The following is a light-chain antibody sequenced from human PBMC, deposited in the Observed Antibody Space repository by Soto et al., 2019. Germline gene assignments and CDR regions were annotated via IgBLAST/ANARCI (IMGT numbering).Light chain of an antibody. V-gene: IGKV1-12*01. J-gene: IGKJ1*01. CDR1: QGISSY. CDR2: AAS. CDR3: QQPISFPIT. Sequence: EIQMTQCPSTLSGSVGDRVTISCRMSQGISSYLAWYQQKPGKAPELLIYAASTLQSGVPSRFSGSGSGTDFTLTIRSLQPEDFATYYCQQPISFPITFGQGTKGDIK.